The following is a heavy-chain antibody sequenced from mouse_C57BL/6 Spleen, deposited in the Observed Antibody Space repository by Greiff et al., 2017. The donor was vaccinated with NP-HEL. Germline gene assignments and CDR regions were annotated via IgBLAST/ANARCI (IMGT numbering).Heavy chain of an antibody. J-gene: IGHJ2*01. CDR1: GYSITSGYY. CDR3: ARGGYYGSLYYFDY. D-gene: IGHD1-1*01. V-gene: IGHV3-6*01. Sequence: EVQLQESGPGLVKPSQSLSLTCSVTGYSITSGYYWNWIRQFPGNKLEWMGYISYDGSNNYNPSLKNRISITRDTSKNQFFLKLNSVTTEDTATYYCARGGYYGSLYYFDYWGQGTTLTVSS. CDR2: ISYDGSN.